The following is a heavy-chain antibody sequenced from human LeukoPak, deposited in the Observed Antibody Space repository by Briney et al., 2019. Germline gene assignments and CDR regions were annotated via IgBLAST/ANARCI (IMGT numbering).Heavy chain of an antibody. CDR2: ISGSGGST. J-gene: IGHJ3*02. CDR1: GFTFSSYA. Sequence: GGSLRLSCAAAGFTFSSYAMSWVRQAPGKGLEWVSAISGSGGSTYYADSVKGRFTISRDNSKNTLYLQMDSLRAEDTAVYYCAKVYLGYCSSTGWRCAFDIWGQGTMVTVSS. D-gene: IGHD2-2*01. CDR3: AKVYLGYCSSTGWRCAFDI. V-gene: IGHV3-23*01.